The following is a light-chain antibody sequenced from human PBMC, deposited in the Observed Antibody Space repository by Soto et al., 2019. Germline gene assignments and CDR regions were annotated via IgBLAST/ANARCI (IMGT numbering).Light chain of an antibody. CDR1: QSISSSY. V-gene: IGKV3D-20*02. Sequence: IVLMQSPGSLSLSQEKRATLSCRDIQSISSSYLAWYQQRPGQPPRLVVYDSTLRANGVPDRFGGSRSGTEFTLTINMLEPEGFGVYYCQQRNVWPPITFGQGTRLDIK. J-gene: IGKJ5*01. CDR3: QQRNVWPPIT. CDR2: DST.